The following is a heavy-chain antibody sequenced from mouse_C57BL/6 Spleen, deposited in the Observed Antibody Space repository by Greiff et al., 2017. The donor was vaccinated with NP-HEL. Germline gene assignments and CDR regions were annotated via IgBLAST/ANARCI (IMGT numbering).Heavy chain of an antibody. J-gene: IGHJ1*03. Sequence: QVQLKQSGLELVKPGASVKISCKASGYAFSSSWMNWVKQRPGKGLEWIGRIYPGDGDTNYNGKFKGKATLTADKSSSTAYMQLSSLTSEDSAVYFCARTDTVVSRYFDVWGTGTTVTVSS. CDR2: IYPGDGDT. CDR1: GYAFSSSW. V-gene: IGHV1-82*01. D-gene: IGHD1-1*01. CDR3: ARTDTVVSRYFDV.